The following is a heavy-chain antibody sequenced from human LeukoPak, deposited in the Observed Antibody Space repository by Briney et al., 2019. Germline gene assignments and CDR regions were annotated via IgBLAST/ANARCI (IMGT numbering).Heavy chain of an antibody. CDR3: PREREPWGMDV. J-gene: IGHJ6*02. V-gene: IGHV3-66*01. Sequence: PGGSLRLSCVASGIRVSTLYMSWVRQAPGKGLEWVSLIYRDGQTYYADSVRGRFTISRDNSKNTVFLQMNNVRVDDTGVYYCPREREPWGMDVWGQGTTVIVSS. D-gene: IGHD1-26*01. CDR2: IYRDGQT. CDR1: GIRVSTLY.